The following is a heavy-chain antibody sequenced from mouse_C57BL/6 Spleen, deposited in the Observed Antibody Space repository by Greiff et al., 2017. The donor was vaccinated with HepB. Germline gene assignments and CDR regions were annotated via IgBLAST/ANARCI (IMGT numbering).Heavy chain of an antibody. CDR1: GYTFTSYW. V-gene: IGHV1-61*01. J-gene: IGHJ1*03. Sequence: QVQLKQPGAELVRPGSSVKLSCKASGYTFTSYWMDWVKQRPGQGLEWIGNIYPSDSETHYNQKFKDKATLTVDKSSSTAYMQLSSLTSEDSAVYYCAREGVYGGYFDVWGTGTTVTVSS. CDR2: IYPSDSET. D-gene: IGHD1-1*01. CDR3: AREGVYGGYFDV.